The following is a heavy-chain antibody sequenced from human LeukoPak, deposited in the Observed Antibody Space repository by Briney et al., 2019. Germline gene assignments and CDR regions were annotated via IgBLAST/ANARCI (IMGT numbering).Heavy chain of an antibody. CDR2: ISYDGSNK. Sequence: GGSLRLSCAASGFTFSSYAMHWVRQAPGKGLEGVAVISYDGSNKYYADSVKGRFTISRDNSKNTLYLQMNSLRAEDTAVYYCAKWGGVYYFDYWGQGTLVTVSS. CDR1: GFTFSSYA. CDR3: AKWGGVYYFDY. D-gene: IGHD3-16*01. J-gene: IGHJ4*02. V-gene: IGHV3-30*04.